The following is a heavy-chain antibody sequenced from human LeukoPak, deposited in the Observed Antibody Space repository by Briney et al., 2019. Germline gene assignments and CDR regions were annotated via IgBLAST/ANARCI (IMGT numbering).Heavy chain of an antibody. D-gene: IGHD6-13*01. Sequence: SETLSLTCAVSGGSMSSGGYTWSWFRQPPGERLEWIGYFSYIETTNTDPSLKGRLRISIDTSKNLLFLRLTSVTAADTAVYYCARSKTIAAARDVWGKGTTVTVSS. CDR1: GGSMSSGGYT. CDR2: FSYIETT. V-gene: IGHV4-30-4*07. CDR3: ARSKTIAAARDV. J-gene: IGHJ6*04.